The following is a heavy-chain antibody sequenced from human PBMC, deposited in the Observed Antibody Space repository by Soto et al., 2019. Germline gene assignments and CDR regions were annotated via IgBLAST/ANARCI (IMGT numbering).Heavy chain of an antibody. CDR3: ARDRLNILTGYQYYYYGMDV. CDR1: GGSPSYYY. V-gene: IGHV4-59*12. J-gene: IGHJ6*02. CDR2: VADSGKS. D-gene: IGHD3-9*01. Sequence: SETLSLTCTISGGSPSYYYWSWVRQPPGKGLEWIGNVADSGKSSYSPSLRSRLTISVDTSNTRLSLTLSSVTAADTAVYYCARDRLNILTGYQYYYYGMDVWGQGTTVTVSS.